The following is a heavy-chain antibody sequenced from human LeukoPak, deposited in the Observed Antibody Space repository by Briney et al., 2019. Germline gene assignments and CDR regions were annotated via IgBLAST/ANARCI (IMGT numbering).Heavy chain of an antibody. J-gene: IGHJ4*02. D-gene: IGHD5-24*01. Sequence: SLRHSSAASGFTLSSYAIHWVRQAPGKGVGWVAVISHDGSNKYYADSVKGRFTISRDNSKNTLYLQMNSLRAEDTAVYYCARDGGWLQFFDYWGQGTLVTVSS. CDR1: GFTLSSYA. V-gene: IGHV3-30*04. CDR2: ISHDGSNK. CDR3: ARDGGWLQFFDY.